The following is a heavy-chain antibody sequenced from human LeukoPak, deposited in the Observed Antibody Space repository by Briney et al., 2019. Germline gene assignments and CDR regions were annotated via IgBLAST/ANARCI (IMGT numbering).Heavy chain of an antibody. CDR1: GDSVSANSVA. CDR3: AREVGLGSYYNDY. CDR2: TYYRSKWYN. D-gene: IGHD1-26*01. V-gene: IGHV6-1*01. J-gene: IGHJ4*02. Sequence: SQTLSLTCAISGDSVSANSVAWNWIRQSPSRGLEWLGRTYYRSKWYNDYAVSVKSRITINPATSKNQFSLQLNSVTPEDTAVYYCAREVGLGSYYNDYWGQGTLVTVSS.